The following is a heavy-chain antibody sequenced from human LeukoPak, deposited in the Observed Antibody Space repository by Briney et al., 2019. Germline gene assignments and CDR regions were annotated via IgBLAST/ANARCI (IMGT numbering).Heavy chain of an antibody. CDR3: ARRHDNSGSRDWYFDL. CDR1: GYSFTSYW. J-gene: IGHJ2*01. Sequence: GESLKISCKGSGYSFTSYWIGWVRQMPGKGLEWMGIIYPGDSDTRYSPSFQGQVTISADTSISTAYLQWGSLKASDTAMYYGARRHDNSGSRDWYFDLWGRGTLVTVSS. V-gene: IGHV5-51*01. CDR2: IYPGDSDT. D-gene: IGHD3-22*01.